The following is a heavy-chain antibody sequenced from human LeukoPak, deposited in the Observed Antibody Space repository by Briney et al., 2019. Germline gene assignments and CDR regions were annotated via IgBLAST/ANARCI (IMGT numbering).Heavy chain of an antibody. D-gene: IGHD2-21*02. V-gene: IGHV3-30-3*01. CDR1: GFTFSSYA. CDR2: KSYDGDHK. CDR3: ARDQVVVTAWGGFDI. Sequence: GGSLRLSCAASGFTFSSYAMHWVRQAPGRGLQWVALKSYDGDHKYYADSVKGRFTVSRDISKNTLYLQMNSLRDDDTAVYYCARDQVVVTAWGGFDIWGQGTMVTVSS. J-gene: IGHJ3*02.